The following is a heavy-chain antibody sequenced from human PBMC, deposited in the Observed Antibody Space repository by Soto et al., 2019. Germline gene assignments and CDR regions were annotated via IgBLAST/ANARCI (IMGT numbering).Heavy chain of an antibody. CDR1: GFTFSSYA. D-gene: IGHD5-12*01. CDR3: ARGGRGYEFDY. CDR2: ISSNGGST. Sequence: GGSLRLSCAASGFTFSSYAMHWVRQAPGKGLEYVSAISSNGGSTDYANSVKGRFTISRDNSKKTLYLQMGSLRAEDMAVYYCARGGRGYEFDYWGQGTLVTVSS. J-gene: IGHJ4*02. V-gene: IGHV3-64*01.